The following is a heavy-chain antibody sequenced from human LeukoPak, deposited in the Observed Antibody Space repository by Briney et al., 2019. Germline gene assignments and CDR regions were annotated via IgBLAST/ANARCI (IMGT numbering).Heavy chain of an antibody. CDR2: IYIRATT. V-gene: IGHV3-66*01. J-gene: IGHJ4*02. CDR3: ARFASGSNYWGRNFDQ. D-gene: IGHD3-10*01. Sequence: GGSLRLSCAASGFTVSSNYMRWVRQAPGKGLEWVSVIYIRATTSHATSVKALFTTSRYNSKNTLFLQMNSLRVEDTAVYYCARFASGSNYWGRNFDQWGQGTLVTVSS. CDR1: GFTVSSNY.